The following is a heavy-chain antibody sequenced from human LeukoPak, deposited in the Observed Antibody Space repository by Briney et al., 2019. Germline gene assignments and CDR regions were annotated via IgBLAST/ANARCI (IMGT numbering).Heavy chain of an antibody. V-gene: IGHV3-21*01. CDR2: ISSSRSYI. J-gene: IGHJ3*02. CDR3: AGCNDDAFDI. Sequence: GGSLRLSCAASGFTFSSYSMKWVRPAPGKEREGVSSISSSRSYIYYADSVKGRITSSSANGKNSLYLQITSLRAEDTAVYYGAGCNDDAFDIWGQGTMVTVSS. D-gene: IGHD1-1*01. CDR1: GFTFSSYS.